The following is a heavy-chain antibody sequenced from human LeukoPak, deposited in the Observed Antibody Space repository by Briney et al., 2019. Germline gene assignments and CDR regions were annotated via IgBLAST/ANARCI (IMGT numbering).Heavy chain of an antibody. V-gene: IGHV3-66*01. D-gene: IGHD4-17*01. Sequence: TGGSLRLSCAASGSTFSDYYMNWVRQAPGKGLEWVSVIYSGGKTYYADSVKGRFTISRDNSKNTVYLQMNSLRAEDTAVYYCARTIEDFGEDYWGQGTLVTVSS. CDR2: IYSGGKT. CDR1: GSTFSDYY. CDR3: ARTIEDFGEDY. J-gene: IGHJ4*02.